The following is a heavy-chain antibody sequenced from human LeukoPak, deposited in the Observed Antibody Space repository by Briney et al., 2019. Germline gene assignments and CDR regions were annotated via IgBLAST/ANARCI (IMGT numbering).Heavy chain of an antibody. CDR3: ARIQSNGYVDY. CDR1: GGSISSGGYY. CDR2: IYYSGST. Sequence: SETLSLTCTVSGGSISSGGYYWSWIRQHPGKGLEWIGYIYYSGSTYCNPSLKSRVTISVDTSKNQFSLKLSSVTAADTAVYYCARIQSNGYVDYWGQGTLVTVSS. D-gene: IGHD4/OR15-4a*01. V-gene: IGHV4-31*03. J-gene: IGHJ4*02.